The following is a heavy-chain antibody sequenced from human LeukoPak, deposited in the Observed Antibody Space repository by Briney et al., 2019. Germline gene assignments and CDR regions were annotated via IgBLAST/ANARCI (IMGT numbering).Heavy chain of an antibody. CDR3: AKWPQQDPIGYCSGTGCWGFDY. V-gene: IGHV3-30*02. CDR1: GFTFSSYG. J-gene: IGHJ4*02. CDR2: IRYDGSNK. D-gene: IGHD2-2*01. Sequence: GGSLRLSCAASGFTFSSYGMHWVRQAPGKGLEWVAFIRYDGSNKYYADSAKGRFTISRDSSKNTLYLQMNSLRAEDTAVFYCAKWPQQDPIGYCSGTGCWGFDYWGQGTLVTVSS.